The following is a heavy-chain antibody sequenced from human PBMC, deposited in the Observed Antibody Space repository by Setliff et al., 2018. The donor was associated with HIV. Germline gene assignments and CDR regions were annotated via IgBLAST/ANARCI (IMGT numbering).Heavy chain of an antibody. CDR1: GGSFSGYY. D-gene: IGHD3-10*01. Sequence: SETLSLTCAVYGGSFSGYYWSWIRQPPGKGLEWIGEINHSGSTNYNPSLESRVAISVDTSKNQFSVKLSSVTAADTAVYYCARFYYGSGSYLDYWGQGTLVTVSS. CDR3: ARFYYGSGSYLDY. V-gene: IGHV4-34*01. CDR2: INHSGST. J-gene: IGHJ4*02.